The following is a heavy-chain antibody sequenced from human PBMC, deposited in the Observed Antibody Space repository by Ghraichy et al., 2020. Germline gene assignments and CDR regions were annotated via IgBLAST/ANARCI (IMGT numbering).Heavy chain of an antibody. D-gene: IGHD4-23*01. CDR2: ITSSSSFI. Sequence: GGSLRLSCVGSGFTFGAYSMNWVRQSPGKRLEWVSSITSSSSFISYADSVKGRFTISRDNAQNSLSLQMNSLTDEDTAVYYCARGSRVVRFYYYDGMDVWGEGTTVTDSS. CDR1: GFTFGAYS. V-gene: IGHV3-48*02. J-gene: IGHJ6*04. CDR3: ARGSRVVRFYYYDGMDV.